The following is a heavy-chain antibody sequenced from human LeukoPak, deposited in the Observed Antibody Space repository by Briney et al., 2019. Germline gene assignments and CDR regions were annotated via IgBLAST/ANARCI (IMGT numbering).Heavy chain of an antibody. D-gene: IGHD5-24*01. J-gene: IGHJ4*02. V-gene: IGHV1-8*01. CDR1: GYTFTSYD. CDR3: ARRNLLDGYNLNY. Sequence: ASVKVSCKASGYTFTSYDIHWVRQTTGQGLEWMGWMNPNSGNTGYAQKFQGRVTMTRNTSINTAYMEVSSLRSEDTAVYYCARRNLLDGYNLNYWGQGTVVTASS. CDR2: MNPNSGNT.